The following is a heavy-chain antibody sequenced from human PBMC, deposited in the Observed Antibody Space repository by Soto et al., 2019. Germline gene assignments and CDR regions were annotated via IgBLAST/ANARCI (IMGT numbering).Heavy chain of an antibody. Sequence: GGSLRLSCAASGFTFSSYGMHWVRQAPGKGLEWVAVIWYDGSNKYYADPVKGRFTISRDNSKNTLYLQMNSLRAEDTAVYYCAASKMKYYDSSGYFRDYWGQGTLVTVS. J-gene: IGHJ4*02. CDR2: IWYDGSNK. CDR3: AASKMKYYDSSGYFRDY. CDR1: GFTFSSYG. V-gene: IGHV3-33*01. D-gene: IGHD3-22*01.